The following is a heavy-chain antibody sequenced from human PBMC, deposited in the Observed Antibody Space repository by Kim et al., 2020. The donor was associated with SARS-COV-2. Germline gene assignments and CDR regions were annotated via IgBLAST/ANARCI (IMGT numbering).Heavy chain of an antibody. D-gene: IGHD2-2*01. J-gene: IGHJ4*02. CDR3: VRERTYDYAY. V-gene: IGHV3-23*01. Sequence: YAKPLRGRFTNSRENSKRTLYLQMNSLRAEDTAVYYCVRERTYDYAYWGQGTLVTVSS.